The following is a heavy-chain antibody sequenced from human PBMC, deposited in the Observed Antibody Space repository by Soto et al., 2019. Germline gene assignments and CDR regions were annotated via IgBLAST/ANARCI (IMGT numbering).Heavy chain of an antibody. J-gene: IGHJ6*03. CDR3: AKGGGTGYDYYHYMDV. V-gene: IGHV3-30*18. D-gene: IGHD2-8*02. CDR1: GSTFSGDG. CDR2: ISYDGVRK. Sequence: QEQLVESGGRMVQPGRSLRLSCADSGSTFSGDGMHWVRQAPGKGLEWVAEISYDGVRKYYADSVKGRFTISRDNSKNTLYLQMNNLRTEDTALYYCAKGGGTGYDYYHYMDVWGKGTTVTVSS.